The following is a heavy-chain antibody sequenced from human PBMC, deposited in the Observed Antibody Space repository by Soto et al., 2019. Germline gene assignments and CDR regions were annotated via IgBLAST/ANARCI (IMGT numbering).Heavy chain of an antibody. Sequence: SETLSLTCTVSGGSISSYYWSWIRQPPGKGQEWIGYIYYSGSTNYNPSLKSRVTISVDTSKNQFSLKLSSVTAADTAVYYCARHEHYDILTGYYQNWFDPWGQGTLVTVSS. CDR1: GGSISSYY. D-gene: IGHD3-9*01. CDR2: IYYSGST. CDR3: ARHEHYDILTGYYQNWFDP. J-gene: IGHJ5*02. V-gene: IGHV4-59*08.